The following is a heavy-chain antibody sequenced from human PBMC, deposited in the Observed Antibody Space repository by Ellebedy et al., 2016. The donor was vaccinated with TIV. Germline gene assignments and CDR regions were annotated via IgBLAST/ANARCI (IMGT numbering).Heavy chain of an antibody. J-gene: IGHJ4*02. D-gene: IGHD6-19*01. CDR1: GHTLTEVS. CDR3: ATAFRGRLVPFDY. V-gene: IGHV1-24*01. CDR2: FDPEDDET. Sequence: AASVKVSRKVSGHTLTEVSMHWLRQAPGRGLEWMGCFDPEDDETIFAQKFRGRLTVTEDSSTGTAYMELTSLRFDDTAVYYCATAFRGRLVPFDYWGQGTPVTVSS.